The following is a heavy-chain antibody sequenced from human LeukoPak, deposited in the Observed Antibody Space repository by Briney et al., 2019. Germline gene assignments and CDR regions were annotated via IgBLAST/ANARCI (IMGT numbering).Heavy chain of an antibody. CDR1: GGSIGNGGYY. Sequence: SQTLSLTCAVSGGSIGNGGYYWNWLRQHPGRGLEWIAFIYSGAASYNPSLKSRVTISVDTSTNQFSLKLTSVTAADTAVYFCARGRYYGFSGDSWGQGTLVTVSS. J-gene: IGHJ4*02. D-gene: IGHD3-10*01. CDR3: ARGRYYGFSGDS. V-gene: IGHV4-31*11. CDR2: IYSGAA.